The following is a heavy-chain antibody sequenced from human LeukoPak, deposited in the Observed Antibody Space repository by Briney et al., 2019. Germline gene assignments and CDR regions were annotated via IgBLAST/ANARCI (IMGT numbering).Heavy chain of an antibody. CDR2: IYSGGST. Sequence: GGSLRLSCAASEFSVGSNYMTWVRQAPGKGLEWVSLIYSGGSTYYADSVKGRFTISRDNSKNTLYLQMNSLRAEDTAVYYCARGRALRFLEGNWFDPWGQGTLVTVSS. CDR1: EFSVGSNY. D-gene: IGHD3-3*01. J-gene: IGHJ5*02. V-gene: IGHV3-66*02. CDR3: ARGRALRFLEGNWFDP.